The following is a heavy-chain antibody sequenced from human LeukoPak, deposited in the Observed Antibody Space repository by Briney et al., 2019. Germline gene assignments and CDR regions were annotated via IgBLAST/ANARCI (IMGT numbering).Heavy chain of an antibody. CDR3: ARGDSSGWQRGQFDY. V-gene: IGHV4-59*01. CDR2: IYYSGST. D-gene: IGHD6-19*01. Sequence: SETLSLTCTVSGGSISSYYWSWIRQPPGKGLEWIGYIYYSGSTNYNPSLKSRVTISVGTSKNQFSLKLSSVTAADTAVYYCARGDSSGWQRGQFDYWGQGTLVTVSS. J-gene: IGHJ4*02. CDR1: GGSISSYY.